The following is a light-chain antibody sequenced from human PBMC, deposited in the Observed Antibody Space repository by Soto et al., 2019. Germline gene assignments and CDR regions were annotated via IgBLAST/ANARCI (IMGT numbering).Light chain of an antibody. CDR1: QSSSTY. CDR3: QQTNSTPYT. J-gene: IGKJ2*01. CDR2: DAS. V-gene: IGKV1-39*01. Sequence: DIQMTQSPSSLSASVGDRVTITCRASQSSSTYLNWYQQKPGTGPKLLIFDASSLQSGVPSRFSGSGSGTDFTLTISSLQPEDFATFYCQQTNSTPYTFGQGTKLEIK.